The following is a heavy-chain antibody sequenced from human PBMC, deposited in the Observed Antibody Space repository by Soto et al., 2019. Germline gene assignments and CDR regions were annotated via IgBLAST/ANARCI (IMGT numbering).Heavy chain of an antibody. Sequence: QAQLVQSGAEVKKPGASVKVSCKASGFTFASNDINWVRQAPGQGLQWMGWMNPNVDATDSPQEFKGRVSMTWNASISTAYLELHNLKSDDTAVYYCAREVVVGGSLWLDPWGQGSLVTVSS. CDR1: GFTFASND. CDR3: AREVVVGGSLWLDP. D-gene: IGHD2-15*01. J-gene: IGHJ5*02. CDR2: MNPNVDAT. V-gene: IGHV1-8*01.